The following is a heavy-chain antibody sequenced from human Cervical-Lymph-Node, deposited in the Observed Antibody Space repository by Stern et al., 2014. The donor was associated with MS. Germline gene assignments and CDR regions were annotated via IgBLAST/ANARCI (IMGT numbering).Heavy chain of an antibody. CDR2: FVPEHGDT. CDR3: ATHRGRVTYYYGMDV. Sequence: QIQLVQSGGEVKKPGASVKVSCKVSGYTLSEISMHWVRQAPGKGLEWMGGFVPEHGDTRYAQKFHGRFTMAEDRSTDTAYMELSSLRSEDTAVYYCATHRGRVTYYYGMDVWGQGTTVTVSS. V-gene: IGHV1-24*01. D-gene: IGHD2-21*02. J-gene: IGHJ6*02. CDR1: GYTLSEIS.